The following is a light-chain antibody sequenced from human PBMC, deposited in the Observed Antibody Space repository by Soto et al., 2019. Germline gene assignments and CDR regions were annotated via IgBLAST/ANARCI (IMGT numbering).Light chain of an antibody. J-gene: IGKJ1*01. CDR1: QSVSSSF. CDR2: GAS. CDR3: HQYGSSPAT. V-gene: IGKV3-20*01. Sequence: EVVLTQSPGTLSLTPGEGASLSCRASQSVSSSFLAWYQQKPGQAPRLLIYGASSRATGIPDRFSGSGSGTDFTLTISRLEPEDFAVYYCHQYGSSPATFGQGTKV.